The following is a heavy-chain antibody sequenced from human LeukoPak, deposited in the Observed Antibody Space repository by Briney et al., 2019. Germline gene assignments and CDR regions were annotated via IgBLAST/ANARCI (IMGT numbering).Heavy chain of an antibody. CDR2: ISYDGSNK. D-gene: IGHD6-13*01. Sequence: GGSLRLSCAASGFTFSSYGMHWVRQAPGKGLEWVAVISYDGSNKYYADSVKGRFTIPRDNSKNTLYLQMDSLRAEDTAVYYCASSYSSSWYVDYWGQGTLVTVSS. V-gene: IGHV3-30*03. CDR1: GFTFSSYG. J-gene: IGHJ4*02. CDR3: ASSYSSSWYVDY.